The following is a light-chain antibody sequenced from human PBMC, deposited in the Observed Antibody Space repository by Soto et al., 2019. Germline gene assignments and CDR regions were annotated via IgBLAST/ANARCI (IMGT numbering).Light chain of an antibody. J-gene: IGKJ4*01. CDR2: DAS. CDR1: QSVSSY. Sequence: EIVLTQSPATLSLSPGERATLSCRASQSVSSYLAWYQQKPCQAPRLLIYDASNRATGIPARFSGSGSGTDFTLTISSLEPEDVAVYYCQQRSNWPRTFGGGTKVEIK. V-gene: IGKV3-11*01. CDR3: QQRSNWPRT.